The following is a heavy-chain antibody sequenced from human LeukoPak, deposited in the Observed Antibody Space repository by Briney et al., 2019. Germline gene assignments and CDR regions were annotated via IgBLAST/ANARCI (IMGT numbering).Heavy chain of an antibody. CDR2: IYSGGST. Sequence: GGSLRLSCAASGFTFSSYAMSWVRQAPGKGLEWVSVIYSGGSTYYADSVKGRFTISRDNSKNTLYLQMNSLRAEDTAVYYCARDVQLGYFDYWGQGTLVTVSS. CDR3: ARDVQLGYFDY. J-gene: IGHJ4*02. D-gene: IGHD6-6*01. V-gene: IGHV3-66*02. CDR1: GFTFSSYA.